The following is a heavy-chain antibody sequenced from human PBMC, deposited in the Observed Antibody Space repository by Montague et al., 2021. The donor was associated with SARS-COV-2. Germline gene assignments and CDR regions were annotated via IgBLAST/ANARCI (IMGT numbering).Heavy chain of an antibody. D-gene: IGHD3-9*01. CDR3: ARHGSSGYFDWLGD. Sequence: SETLSLTCTVSGGSISSSSYYWGWIRQPPGKGLEWIGSIYYSGSTYYXXXLKGRVTISVDTSKNQFSLKLSSVTAADTAVYYCARHGSSGYFDWLGDWGQGTLVTVSS. CDR1: GGSISSSSYY. J-gene: IGHJ4*02. V-gene: IGHV4-39*01. CDR2: IYYSGST.